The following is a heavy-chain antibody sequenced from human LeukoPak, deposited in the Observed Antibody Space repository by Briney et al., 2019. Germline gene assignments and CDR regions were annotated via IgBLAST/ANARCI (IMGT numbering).Heavy chain of an antibody. CDR1: GYTLTGHY. CDR3: ARDGTLGGILYHKKNWFDP. Sequence: ASVKGSCKASGYTLTGHYMHRVRQAPGQGLEGMGWVHPNSGGTNYAQKFQGRVTMTRDTSISTAYMELSRLRSDDTAVYYCARDGTLGGILYHKKNWFDPWGQGTLVTVSS. CDR2: VHPNSGGT. V-gene: IGHV1-2*02. D-gene: IGHD2/OR15-2a*01. J-gene: IGHJ5*02.